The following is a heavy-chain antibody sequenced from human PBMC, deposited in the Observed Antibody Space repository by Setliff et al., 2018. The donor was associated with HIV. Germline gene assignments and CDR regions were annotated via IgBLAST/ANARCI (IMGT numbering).Heavy chain of an antibody. V-gene: IGHV3-7*01. Sequence: LRLSCAASGFTLRSYWMSWVRQAPGKGLEWVGNIKQDGSEKYYVDSVKGRFTVSRDNSKNTLYLQMNSLRAEDSAVYYCASGVLVVSAIFPASIAFDIWGQGTMVTVS. CDR3: ASGVLVVSAIFPASIAFDI. D-gene: IGHD2-8*02. CDR1: GFTLRSYW. J-gene: IGHJ3*02. CDR2: IKQDGSEK.